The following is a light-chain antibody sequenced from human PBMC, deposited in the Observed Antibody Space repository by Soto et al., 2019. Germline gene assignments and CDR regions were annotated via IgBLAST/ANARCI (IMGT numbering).Light chain of an antibody. CDR1: QSISSW. Sequence: DIQVTQSPSTLSASVGDGVTITCRASQSISSWLAWYQQKPGKAADLLIYKAYSLESGVPSSVIGSGSGTVFTLPISSLKPDYFGTYYCHQYNSYSALTFGGGTKVEIK. CDR2: KAY. V-gene: IGKV1-5*03. J-gene: IGKJ4*01. CDR3: HQYNSYSALT.